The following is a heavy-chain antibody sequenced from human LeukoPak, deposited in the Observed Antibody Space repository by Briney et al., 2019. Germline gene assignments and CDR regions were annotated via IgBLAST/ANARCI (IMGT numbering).Heavy chain of an antibody. Sequence: GGSLRLSCAASGFTFSSYAMSWVRQAPGKGLEWVSAISGSGGSTYYADSVKGRFTISRDNSKNTLYLQMNSLRAEDTAVYYCAKDYQGEGYSYYYGMDVWGQGTTVTVSS. J-gene: IGHJ6*02. CDR1: GFTFSSYA. D-gene: IGHD3-22*01. CDR3: AKDYQGEGYSYYYGMDV. V-gene: IGHV3-23*01. CDR2: ISGSGGST.